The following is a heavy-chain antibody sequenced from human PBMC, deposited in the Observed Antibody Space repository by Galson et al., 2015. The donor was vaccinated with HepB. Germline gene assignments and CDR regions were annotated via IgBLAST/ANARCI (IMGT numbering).Heavy chain of an antibody. CDR3: ARGGRERQPLPGY. V-gene: IGHV3-30*04. J-gene: IGHJ4*02. D-gene: IGHD2-2*01. CDR1: GFTFTDYS. CDR2: ISSDGSNK. Sequence: SLRLSCAASGFTFTDYSMHWVRQTPDKGLEWVAIISSDGSNKNYADSVKGRFTISRDNSKNTLYLQVSSLKTEDTAVYYCARGGRERQPLPGYWGQGTLVTVS.